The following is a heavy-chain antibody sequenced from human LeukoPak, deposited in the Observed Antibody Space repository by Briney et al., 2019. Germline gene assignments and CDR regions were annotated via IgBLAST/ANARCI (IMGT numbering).Heavy chain of an antibody. D-gene: IGHD2-2*01. Sequence: GGSLRLSCAASGFTFSSYEMNWVRQAPGKGLEWVSYISSSGSTIYYADSVKGRFTISRDNAKNSLYLQMNSLRAEDTAVYYCARDYCSSTSCFPSGTNYFDSWGQGTPVTVSS. CDR1: GFTFSSYE. V-gene: IGHV3-48*03. CDR3: ARDYCSSTSCFPSGTNYFDS. CDR2: ISSSGSTI. J-gene: IGHJ4*02.